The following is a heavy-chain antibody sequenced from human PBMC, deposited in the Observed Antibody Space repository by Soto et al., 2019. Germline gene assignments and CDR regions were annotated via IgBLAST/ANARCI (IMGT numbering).Heavy chain of an antibody. J-gene: IGHJ4*02. Sequence: QVQLVQTGAEVKKPGSSVKVSCKAPGGTFSSYAISWVRQAPGQGLEWMGGIIPIFGTANYAQKFQGRVTITADESTSTAYMELSSLRSEDTAVYYCATEPSIAVAGTIRVFDYWGQGTLVTVSS. V-gene: IGHV1-69*12. CDR2: IIPIFGTA. CDR3: ATEPSIAVAGTIRVFDY. CDR1: GGTFSSYA. D-gene: IGHD6-19*01.